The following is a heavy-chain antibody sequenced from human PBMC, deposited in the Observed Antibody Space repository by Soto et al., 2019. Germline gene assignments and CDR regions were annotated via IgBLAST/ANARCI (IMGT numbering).Heavy chain of an antibody. D-gene: IGHD6-19*01. Sequence: PWETLSLTCAVSSGSISSSNWWSWVRQPPGKGLEWIGEIYHSGSTNYNPSLKSRVTISVDKSKNQFSLKLSSVTAADTAVYYCARDSAVAAVFDYRGQRTLVTVSS. CDR1: SGSISSSNW. J-gene: IGHJ4*02. CDR3: ARDSAVAAVFDY. CDR2: IYHSGST. V-gene: IGHV4-4*02.